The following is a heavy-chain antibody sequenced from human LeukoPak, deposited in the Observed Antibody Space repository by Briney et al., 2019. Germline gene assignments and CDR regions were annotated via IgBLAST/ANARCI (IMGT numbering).Heavy chain of an antibody. D-gene: IGHD3-9*01. Sequence: GGSLRLSCAASGFTFSSYGMHWVRQAPGKGLEWVAVISYDGSNKYYADSVKGRFTISRDNSKNTLYLQMNSLRAEDTAVYYCAKDLHLTGAHDYWGQGTLVTVSS. CDR1: GFTFSSYG. CDR2: ISYDGSNK. V-gene: IGHV3-30*18. CDR3: AKDLHLTGAHDY. J-gene: IGHJ4*02.